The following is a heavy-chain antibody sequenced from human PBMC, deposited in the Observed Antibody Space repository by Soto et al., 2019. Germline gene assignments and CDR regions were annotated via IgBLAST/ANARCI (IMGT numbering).Heavy chain of an antibody. CDR2: ISAYNGNT. V-gene: IGHV1-18*04. CDR1: GYTFTSYG. Sequence: RASVKVSCKASGYTFTSYGISWVRQAPGQGLEWMGWISAYNGNTNYAQKLQGRVTMTTDTSTSTAYMELRSLRSDDTAVYYCARGVGGHSGSLNWFDPWGQGTLVTVSS. J-gene: IGHJ5*02. CDR3: ARGVGGHSGSLNWFDP. D-gene: IGHD1-26*01.